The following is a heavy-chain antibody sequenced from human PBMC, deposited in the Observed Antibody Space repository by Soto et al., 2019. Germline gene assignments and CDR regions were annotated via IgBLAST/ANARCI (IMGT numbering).Heavy chain of an antibody. CDR3: ARDPGTGAALRAYHFDY. J-gene: IGHJ4*02. D-gene: IGHD1-1*01. Sequence: ASVNVSCKASRYSFTTYALHWVRQAPGQRLEWMGWINAGNGDTKYSEKFQGRVTITRDTSANTAYMELSSLRSEDTSVYYCARDPGTGAALRAYHFDYWGQGTLVTVSS. CDR1: RYSFTTYA. CDR2: INAGNGDT. V-gene: IGHV1-3*01.